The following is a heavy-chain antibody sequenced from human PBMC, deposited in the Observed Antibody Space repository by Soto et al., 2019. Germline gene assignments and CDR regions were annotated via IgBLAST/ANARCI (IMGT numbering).Heavy chain of an antibody. CDR3: ARDREYCSSTSCYVYFDY. CDR1: GDSISGYY. D-gene: IGHD2-2*01. Sequence: SETLSLTCTVSGDSISGYYWSWIRQPPGKGLEWIGYIYYSGSTNYNPSLKSRVPISVDTSKNQFSLKLTSVTAADTAVYYCARDREYCSSTSCYVYFDYWGQGTLVTVSS. V-gene: IGHV4-59*01. J-gene: IGHJ4*02. CDR2: IYYSGST.